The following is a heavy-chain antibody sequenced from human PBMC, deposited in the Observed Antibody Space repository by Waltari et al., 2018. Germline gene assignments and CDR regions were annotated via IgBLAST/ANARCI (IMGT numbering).Heavy chain of an antibody. CDR2: VNPDGTIT. CDR3: AKDRDGLSYYFDY. Sequence: ELQLVESGGGLVQPGGSLRLSCVASGFTFSNFWIHWFRQAPGKGLVWVSRVNPDGTITNYADSVKGRFTISRDNGKNTVYLQMNSLRAEDTAVYYCAKDRDGLSYYFDYWGQGTLVTVSS. V-gene: IGHV3-74*01. CDR1: GFTFSNFW. J-gene: IGHJ4*02. D-gene: IGHD3-16*02.